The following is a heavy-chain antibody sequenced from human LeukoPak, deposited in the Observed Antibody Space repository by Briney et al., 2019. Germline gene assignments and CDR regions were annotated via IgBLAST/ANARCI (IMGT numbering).Heavy chain of an antibody. CDR3: ARGTTVVTPNDAFDL. CDR1: GGSFSGYY. J-gene: IGHJ3*01. D-gene: IGHD4-23*01. V-gene: IGHV4-34*01. CDR2: INHSGST. Sequence: SETLSLTCAVYGGSFSGYYWSWIRQPPGKGLEWIGEINHSGSTNYNPSLKSRVTISVDTSRNQFSLNLSSVTAADTAVYYCARGTTVVTPNDAFDLWGQGTMVTVSS.